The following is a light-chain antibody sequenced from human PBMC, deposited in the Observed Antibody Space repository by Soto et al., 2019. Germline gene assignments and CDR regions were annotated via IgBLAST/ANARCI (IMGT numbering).Light chain of an antibody. CDR3: QQYNSYLFT. CDR2: DAS. J-gene: IGKJ3*01. Sequence: DIQMTQSPSTLSASVGDRVTITCRDSQSISSWLAWYQQKPGKAPKLLIYDASSLESGVPSRFSGSGSGTEFPLPISSLQPDDFATYYCQQYNSYLFTFGPGNKVDIK. CDR1: QSISSW. V-gene: IGKV1-5*01.